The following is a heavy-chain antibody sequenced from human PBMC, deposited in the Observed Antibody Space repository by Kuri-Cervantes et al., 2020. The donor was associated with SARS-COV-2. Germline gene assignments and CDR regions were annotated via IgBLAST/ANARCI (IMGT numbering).Heavy chain of an antibody. CDR1: GGSISSGDYY. D-gene: IGHD4-11*01. Sequence: SETLSLTCTVSGGSISSGDYYWSWIRQPPGKGLEWIGYIYYSGSTYYNPSLKSRITMSVDTSENQFSLELTSVTAADTAVYYCARDRAGYSNYYYYYYMDVWGKGTTVTVSS. CDR3: ARDRAGYSNYYYYYYMDV. V-gene: IGHV4-30-4*08. CDR2: IYYSGST. J-gene: IGHJ6*03.